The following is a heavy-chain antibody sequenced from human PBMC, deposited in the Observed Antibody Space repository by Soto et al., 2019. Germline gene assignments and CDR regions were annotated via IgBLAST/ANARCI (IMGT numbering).Heavy chain of an antibody. CDR1: GYSFTSYW. Sequence: EALKLSCKGSGYSFTSYWIGWVRQMPGKGLEWMGIIYPGDSDTRYSPSFQGQVTISADKSISTAYLQWSSLKASDTAMYYCARHRPSDNYYYGLDVWGQGTTVTVFS. J-gene: IGHJ6*02. CDR2: IYPGDSDT. CDR3: ARHRPSDNYYYGLDV. V-gene: IGHV5-51*01.